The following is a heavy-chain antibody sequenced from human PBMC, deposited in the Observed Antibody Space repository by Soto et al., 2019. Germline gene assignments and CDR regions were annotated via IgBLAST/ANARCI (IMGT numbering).Heavy chain of an antibody. V-gene: IGHV4-34*01. D-gene: IGHD5-18*01. CDR3: ARGAPHSRYTPFDY. CDR1: GGSFSGYY. CDR2: INHSGST. Sequence: QVQLQQWGAGLLKPSETLSLTCAVYGGSFSGYYWSWIRQPPGKGLEWIGEINHSGSTNYNPSLKSRVTISVDTSKNQFSLKLSSVTAADTAVYYCARGAPHSRYTPFDYWGQGTLVTVSS. J-gene: IGHJ4*02.